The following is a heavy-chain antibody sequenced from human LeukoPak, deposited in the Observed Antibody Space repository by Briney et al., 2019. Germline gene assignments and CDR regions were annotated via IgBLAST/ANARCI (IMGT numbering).Heavy chain of an antibody. CDR1: GFSFSDYY. V-gene: IGHV3-11*03. CDR3: AVLSGGQWFDY. CDR2: ISSSPDYT. D-gene: IGHD1-26*01. J-gene: IGHJ4*02. Sequence: GGSLRLSCEASGFSFSDYYMSWIRLAPGKGLEWVSYISSSPDYTKYADSVRGRFTISRDNAKKSLSLQMTSLRAEDTAVYYCAVLSGGQWFDYGGQGTPVTVSS.